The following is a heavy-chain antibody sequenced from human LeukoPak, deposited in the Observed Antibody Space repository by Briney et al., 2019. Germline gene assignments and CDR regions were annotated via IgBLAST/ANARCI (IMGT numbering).Heavy chain of an antibody. Sequence: PGGSLRLSCAASGFTFSSYWMSWVRQGPGKGLEWVASIKQDGSEKYYVGSVKGRFTISRDNAKKSLYLQMNSLRAEDTAVYYCARGIAARSVDYWGQGTLVTVSS. V-gene: IGHV3-7*01. CDR1: GFTFSSYW. CDR3: ARGIAARSVDY. CDR2: IKQDGSEK. D-gene: IGHD6-6*01. J-gene: IGHJ4*02.